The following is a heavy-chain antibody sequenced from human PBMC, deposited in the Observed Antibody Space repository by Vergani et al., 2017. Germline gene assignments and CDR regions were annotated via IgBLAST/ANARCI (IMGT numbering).Heavy chain of an antibody. Sequence: EVQLVESGGGLVQPGGSLRLSCSASGFTFSSYAMHWVRQAPGKGLEYVSAISSNGGSTYYADSVKGRFTISRDNSKNTLYHQMSSLRAEDTAVYYCVKDLLDNSGSYRLTPPGYWGQGTLVTVSS. CDR2: ISSNGGST. J-gene: IGHJ4*02. CDR1: GFTFSSYA. D-gene: IGHD1-26*01. CDR3: VKDLLDNSGSYRLTPPGY. V-gene: IGHV3-64D*06.